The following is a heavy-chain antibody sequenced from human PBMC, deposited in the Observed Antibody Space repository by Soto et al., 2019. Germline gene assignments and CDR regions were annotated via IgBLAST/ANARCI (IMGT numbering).Heavy chain of an antibody. J-gene: IGHJ6*02. D-gene: IGHD2-15*01. Sequence: SQTLSLTCVLSGDSVSSNGACWNWIRQSPSIGLQWLGRIYYRSKWFHDYAASVESRMAINPDTSRNQFSLQLNYVTPEDAAVYYCARVHCSAGTCLDGLDFWGQGTTVTVSS. CDR3: ARVHCSAGTCLDGLDF. CDR2: IYYRSKWFH. CDR1: GDSVSSNGAC. V-gene: IGHV6-1*01.